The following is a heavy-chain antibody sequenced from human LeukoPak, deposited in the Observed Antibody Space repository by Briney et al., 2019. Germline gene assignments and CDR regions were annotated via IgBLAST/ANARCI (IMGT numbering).Heavy chain of an antibody. CDR2: TSPRSGNT. V-gene: IGHV1-8*01. Sequence: ASVKVSCKASGYTFTNYDINWVRQATGQGLEWMGWTSPRSGNTGYAQKFQGRVTMTRSTSISTAYMELSSLRSEDTAVYYCARGPPNWGFDYWGQGTLVTVSS. J-gene: IGHJ4*02. CDR1: GYTFTNYD. CDR3: ARGPPNWGFDY. D-gene: IGHD7-27*01.